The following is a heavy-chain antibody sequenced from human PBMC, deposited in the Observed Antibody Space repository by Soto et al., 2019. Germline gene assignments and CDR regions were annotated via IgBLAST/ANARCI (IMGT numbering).Heavy chain of an antibody. V-gene: IGHV3-73*01. CDR2: IRSKADSYAT. CDR3: TRVYYDSSGYHYFDH. Sequence: GGCLRLSWAVAGFTFSGSAIHWVRQASGDWLGWVGRIRSKADSYATGYAASGKGRLTMSRDDSKNRAYLQMNILKTEDTAVYYCTRVYYDSSGYHYFDHWGQGTLVNVSS. D-gene: IGHD3-22*01. CDR1: GFTFSGSA. J-gene: IGHJ4*02.